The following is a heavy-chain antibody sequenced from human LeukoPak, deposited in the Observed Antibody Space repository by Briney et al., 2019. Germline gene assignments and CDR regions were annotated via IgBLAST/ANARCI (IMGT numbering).Heavy chain of an antibody. CDR1: GYTFTGYY. CDR2: INPNSGGT. Sequence: ASVKVSCKASGYTFTGYYMHWVRQAPGQGLEWMGWINPNSGGTNYAQKFQGRVTMTRDTSISTAYMELSRLRSDDTAVYYCARGIYSGYDFAPYYFDYWGQGTLVTVSS. D-gene: IGHD5-12*01. J-gene: IGHJ4*02. CDR3: ARGIYSGYDFAPYYFDY. V-gene: IGHV1-2*02.